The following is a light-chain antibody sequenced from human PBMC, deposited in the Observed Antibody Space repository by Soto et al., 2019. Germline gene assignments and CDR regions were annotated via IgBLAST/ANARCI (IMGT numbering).Light chain of an antibody. CDR3: QQYNNWPMWK. V-gene: IGKV3-15*01. J-gene: IGKJ1*01. Sequence: EIVMTQSPAILSVSPGEIATLSCSASQSVASRLAWYQHTPGQAPRLLIYGASTRATDIPARFSGSGSGTEFTLTITSLQSEDFAVYYCQQYNNWPMWKFGQGTKVDIK. CDR2: GAS. CDR1: QSVASR.